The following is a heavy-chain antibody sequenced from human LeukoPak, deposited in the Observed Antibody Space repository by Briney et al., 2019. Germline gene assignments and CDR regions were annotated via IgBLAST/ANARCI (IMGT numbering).Heavy chain of an antibody. J-gene: IGHJ5*02. CDR3: ARDVWPYCGRPNCYLVSDP. Sequence: ASVKVSCKASGYTFTSYGISGVRQAPGQGLEWMGWISAYSGNTNYAQNLQGRVTMTTDTSTSTAYMVLRSLRSGDTAVYYCARDVWPYCGRPNCYLVSDPWGQGTLVTVSS. D-gene: IGHD2-2*01. CDR2: ISAYSGNT. CDR1: GYTFTSYG. V-gene: IGHV1-18*01.